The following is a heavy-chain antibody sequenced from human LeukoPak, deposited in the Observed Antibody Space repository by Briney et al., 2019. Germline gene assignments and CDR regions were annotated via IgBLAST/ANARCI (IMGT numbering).Heavy chain of an antibody. CDR1: GGSISSSSYY. V-gene: IGHV4-39*07. D-gene: IGHD3-3*01. J-gene: IGHJ4*02. CDR3: ARDGGRNNDY. CDR2: IYYTGST. Sequence: SETLSLTCTVSGGSISSSSYYWGWIRQPPGKGLQWIGNIYYTGSTYYNPSLKSRVTISVDTSKNQFSLRLSSVTAADTAVYYCARDGGRNNDYWGQGTLVTVSS.